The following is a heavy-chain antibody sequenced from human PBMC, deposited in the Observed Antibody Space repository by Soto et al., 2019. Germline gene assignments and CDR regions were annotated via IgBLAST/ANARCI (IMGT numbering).Heavy chain of an antibody. V-gene: IGHV3-23*01. CDR2: ISAGGGSS. J-gene: IGHJ6*02. CDR3: AKPLGATVHYSMGV. D-gene: IGHD1-26*01. CDR1: GFTFSSYA. Sequence: PGGSLRLSCAASGFTFSSYAMNWVRQAPGKGLEWVSAISAGGGSSYYADSVKGRFTISRDNSKNTLYLQMNSLRAEDTAVYYCAKPLGATVHYSMGVWGQGTTVTVSS.